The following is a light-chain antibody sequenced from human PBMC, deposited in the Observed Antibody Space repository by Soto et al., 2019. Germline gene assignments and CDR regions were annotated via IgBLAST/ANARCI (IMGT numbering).Light chain of an antibody. CDR3: SSYAGSNTYV. Sequence: QSALTQPPSASGSPGQSVTISCTGTSSDVGGYTYVSWYQHHPGNAPNLMIYEVSKRPSGVPDRFSGSKSGNTASLTVSGHQAEDEADYYCSSYAGSNTYVFGTGTKLTVL. CDR2: EVS. J-gene: IGLJ1*01. CDR1: SSDVGGYTY. V-gene: IGLV2-8*01.